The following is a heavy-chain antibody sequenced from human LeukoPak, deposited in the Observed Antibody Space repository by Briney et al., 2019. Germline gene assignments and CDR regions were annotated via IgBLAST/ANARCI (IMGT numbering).Heavy chain of an antibody. Sequence: GGSLRLSCAASGFTFSSYWMSWVRQAPGKGLEWVANIKQDGSEKYYVDSVKGRFTISRDSAKNSLYLQMNSLRAEDTAVYYCARLERGSLGYCSGGSCYAFDYWGQGTLVTVSS. D-gene: IGHD2-15*01. V-gene: IGHV3-7*01. CDR3: ARLERGSLGYCSGGSCYAFDY. J-gene: IGHJ4*02. CDR1: GFTFSSYW. CDR2: IKQDGSEK.